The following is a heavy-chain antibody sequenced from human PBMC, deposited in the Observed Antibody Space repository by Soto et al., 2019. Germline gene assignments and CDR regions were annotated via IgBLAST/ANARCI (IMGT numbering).Heavy chain of an antibody. Sequence: QVHLVQSGPEVKKTGASVKVSCKTSGYPFTSNCLSWVGRAPGQGLEWMGWISPHNGNAKYAQTFQDSVTMTADTAASTVYMELRSLRPDGSAVFYCARERSGWYDFWGQGTLVTVSA. V-gene: IGHV1-18*01. D-gene: IGHD6-19*01. CDR3: ARERSGWYDF. CDR1: GYPFTSNC. CDR2: ISPHNGNA. J-gene: IGHJ4*02.